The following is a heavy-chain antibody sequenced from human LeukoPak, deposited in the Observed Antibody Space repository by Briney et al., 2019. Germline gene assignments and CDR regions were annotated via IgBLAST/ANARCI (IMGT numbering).Heavy chain of an antibody. CDR1: GGTFSSYA. Sequence: ASVKVSCKASGGTFSSYAISWVRQAPEEGLEGRGWIIPIFGTANYAQKFQGRVTITADESTSTAYMELSSLRAEDTAVYYCARVRTDYGGFDYWGQGTLVTVPS. CDR2: IIPIFGTA. CDR3: ARVRTDYGGFDY. D-gene: IGHD4-23*01. J-gene: IGHJ4*02. V-gene: IGHV1-69*13.